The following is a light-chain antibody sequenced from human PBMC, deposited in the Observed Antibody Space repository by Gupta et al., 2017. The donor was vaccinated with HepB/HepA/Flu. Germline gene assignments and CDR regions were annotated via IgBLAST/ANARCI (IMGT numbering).Light chain of an antibody. Sequence: QSALTQPPSASGSPGQSVTISCTGTSSDVGGYNYVSWYQQHPGKAPHLMIYEVSKRPSGVPDRFSGSKSGNTASLTVSGLQAEDEADYYCSSYAGSNNFVVFGGGTKLTVL. J-gene: IGLJ2*01. V-gene: IGLV2-8*01. CDR1: SSDVGGYNY. CDR3: SSYAGSNNFVV. CDR2: EVS.